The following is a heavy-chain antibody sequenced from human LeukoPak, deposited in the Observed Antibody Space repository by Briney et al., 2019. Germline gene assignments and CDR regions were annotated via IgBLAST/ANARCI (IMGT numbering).Heavy chain of an antibody. CDR2: IHHSGST. Sequence: SQTLSLTCSVSGASISSGDCYWSWIRQPPGKGLEWIGYIHHSGSTYYNPSLKSPVTISVDGSKNQFSLKVTSVTAADTAVYFCARRSPYYDFWSGYYFDYWGQGTLVTVSS. J-gene: IGHJ4*02. D-gene: IGHD3-3*01. CDR1: GASISSGDCY. V-gene: IGHV4-30-2*01. CDR3: ARRSPYYDFWSGYYFDY.